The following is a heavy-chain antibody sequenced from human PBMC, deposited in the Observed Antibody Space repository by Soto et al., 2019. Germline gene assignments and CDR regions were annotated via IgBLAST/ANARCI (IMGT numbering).Heavy chain of an antibody. D-gene: IGHD2-15*01. CDR2: GSASTRNT. J-gene: IGHJ2*01. Sequence: QVQLVQSGGEVKKPGASVKVSCQASGYTFSDYAISWVRQAPGQGLEWMGWGSASTRNTDQAQNFQGRVIMTLDTSTNTAYMELRRRRSDDTAVYYCVRCYCSVGSCYACGHFDLWCRGTLVTVSS. CDR1: GYTFSDYA. CDR3: VRCYCSVGSCYACGHFDL. V-gene: IGHV1-18*01.